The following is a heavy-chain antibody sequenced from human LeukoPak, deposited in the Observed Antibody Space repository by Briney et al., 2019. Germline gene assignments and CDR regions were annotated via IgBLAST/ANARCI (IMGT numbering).Heavy chain of an antibody. CDR1: GFTFSSYG. J-gene: IGHJ6*02. D-gene: IGHD3-9*01. Sequence: QAGGSLRLSCAASGFTFSSYGMHWVRQAPGKGLEWVAVISYDGSNKYYADSVKGRFTISRDNSKNTLYLQMNSLRAGDTAVYYCAKEYYDILTGYADYYYYYGMDVWGQGTTVTVSS. CDR3: AKEYYDILTGYADYYYYYGMDV. CDR2: ISYDGSNK. V-gene: IGHV3-30*18.